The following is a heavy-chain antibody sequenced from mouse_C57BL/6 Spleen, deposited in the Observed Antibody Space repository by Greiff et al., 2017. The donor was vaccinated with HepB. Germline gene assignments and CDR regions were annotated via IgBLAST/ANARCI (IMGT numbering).Heavy chain of an antibody. CDR1: GYTFTSYG. V-gene: IGHV1-81*01. CDR3: ANDDYDAAWFAY. Sequence: VQLQQSGAELARPGASVKLSCKASGYTFTSYGISWVKQRTGQGLEWIGEIYPRSGNTYYNEKFKGKATLTADKSSSTAYMELRSLTSEDSAVYFCANDDYDAAWFAYWGQGTLVTVSA. CDR2: IYPRSGNT. D-gene: IGHD2-4*01. J-gene: IGHJ3*01.